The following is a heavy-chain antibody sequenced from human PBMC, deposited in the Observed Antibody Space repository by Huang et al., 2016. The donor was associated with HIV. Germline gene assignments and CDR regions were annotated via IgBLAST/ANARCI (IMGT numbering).Heavy chain of an antibody. CDR3: ARGGGIQLWLLGYYYMDV. J-gene: IGHJ6*03. V-gene: IGHV1-18*01. D-gene: IGHD5-18*01. CDR1: GYTFSSFG. Sequence: QVQLVQSGVEVKKPGASVKVSCKASGYTFSSFGISWVRQAPGQGLEWGGWIGVDNGNTKFAQKFQGRLTMTTDTSTSTAYMELRSLRSDDTAVYYCARGGGIQLWLLGYYYMDVWGNGTTVTVSS. CDR2: IGVDNGNT.